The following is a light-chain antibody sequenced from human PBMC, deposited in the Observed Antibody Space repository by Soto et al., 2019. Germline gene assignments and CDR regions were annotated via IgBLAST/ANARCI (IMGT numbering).Light chain of an antibody. J-gene: IGLJ1*01. CDR1: SSDVGSYNL. CDR3: GSYAGSFTYV. Sequence: QSALTQPASVSGSPGQSITISCTGTSSDVGSYNLVSWYQQHPAKAPKCMIFEGNQRPSGLSNRFSGSKSGNTASLTISVLQAEDEADYYCGSYAGSFTYVFGTGTKLTVL. V-gene: IGLV2-23*01. CDR2: EGN.